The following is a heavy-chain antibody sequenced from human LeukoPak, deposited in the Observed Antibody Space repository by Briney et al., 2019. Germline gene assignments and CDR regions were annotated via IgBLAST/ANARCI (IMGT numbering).Heavy chain of an antibody. Sequence: PGGSLRLSCAASGFTFSTYWMSWVRQAPGKGLQWVANIKQDGSDKYYVDSVKGRFTISRDSAKNSVYLQMNNLRVEDTAVYYCARGTSSIATRSYASDVWGHGTVVTVSS. CDR3: ARGTSSIATRSYASDV. D-gene: IGHD6-6*01. CDR2: IKQDGSDK. CDR1: GFTFSTYW. J-gene: IGHJ3*01. V-gene: IGHV3-7*01.